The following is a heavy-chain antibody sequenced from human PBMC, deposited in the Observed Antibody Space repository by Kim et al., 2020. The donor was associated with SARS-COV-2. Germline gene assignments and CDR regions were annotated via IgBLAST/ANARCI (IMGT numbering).Heavy chain of an antibody. Sequence: ASVKVSCKASGYTFTSYDINWVRQATGQGLEWMGWMNPNSGNTGYAQKFQGRVTMTRNTSISTAYMELSSLRSEDTAVYYCARAVWFRELLPRYHFDYWGQGTLVTVSS. CDR3: ARAVWFRELLPRYHFDY. J-gene: IGHJ4*02. D-gene: IGHD3-10*01. CDR1: GYTFTSYD. V-gene: IGHV1-8*01. CDR2: MNPNSGNT.